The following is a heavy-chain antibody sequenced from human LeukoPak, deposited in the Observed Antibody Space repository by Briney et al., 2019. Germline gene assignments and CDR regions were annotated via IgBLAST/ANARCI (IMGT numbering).Heavy chain of an antibody. CDR2: ISGSGGST. CDR1: GFTFSSYA. CDR3: AKDRNYYDSSGYYYVFDY. Sequence: GGSLRLSCAASGFTFSSYAMSWVRQAPGKGLEWVSAISGSGGSTYYADSVKGRFTISRDNSKNTLYLQMNSLRAEDTAVYYCAKDRNYYDSSGYYYVFDYWGRGTLVTVSS. V-gene: IGHV3-23*01. J-gene: IGHJ4*02. D-gene: IGHD3-22*01.